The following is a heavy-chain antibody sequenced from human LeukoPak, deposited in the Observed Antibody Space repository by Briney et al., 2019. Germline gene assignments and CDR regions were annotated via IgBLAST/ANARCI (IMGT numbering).Heavy chain of an antibody. J-gene: IGHJ5*02. CDR3: VREAGYCASVCLKSNWFDP. V-gene: IGHV3-23*01. D-gene: IGHD2-15*01. CDR1: GFPFSNHA. CDR2: ISNGNT. Sequence: GGSLRLSCAASGFPFSNHAMSWVRQPPGKGLEWVAAISNGNTYYADSVRGRFAISRDDSKNMVYLQMNSLRDEDTALYYCVREAGYCASVCLKSNWFDPWGQGSLVTVSS.